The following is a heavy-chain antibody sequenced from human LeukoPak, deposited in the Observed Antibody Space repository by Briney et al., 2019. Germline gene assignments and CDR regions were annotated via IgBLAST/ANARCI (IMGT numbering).Heavy chain of an antibody. Sequence: GGSLRLSCAASGFTFSSHLMHWVRQAPGKGLVWVSRISSDGTYTNYADSVRGRFTISRDNAKNTLYLQMDSLRAEDTAVYYCARDGLATGVDYWGQGTLVTVSS. D-gene: IGHD7-27*01. V-gene: IGHV3-74*01. CDR2: ISSDGTYT. J-gene: IGHJ4*02. CDR3: ARDGLATGVDY. CDR1: GFTFSSHL.